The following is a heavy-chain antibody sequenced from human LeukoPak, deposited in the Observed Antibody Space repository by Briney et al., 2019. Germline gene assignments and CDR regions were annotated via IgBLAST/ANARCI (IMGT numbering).Heavy chain of an antibody. CDR2: IYYSGGT. CDR1: GGSISIYY. D-gene: IGHD6-13*01. Sequence: SETLSLTCTVSGGSISIYYWSWIRQPPGKGLEWIGYIYYSGGTKYNPSLESRVTISVDTSKNQFSLKLSSVTAADTAVYYCARHEYSSSWYFSDYWGQGTLVTVSS. CDR3: ARHEYSSSWYFSDY. J-gene: IGHJ4*02. V-gene: IGHV4-59*08.